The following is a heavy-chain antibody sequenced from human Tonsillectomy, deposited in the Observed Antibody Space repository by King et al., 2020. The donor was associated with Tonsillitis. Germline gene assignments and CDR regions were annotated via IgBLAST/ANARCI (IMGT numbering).Heavy chain of an antibody. Sequence: QLQESGPGLVKPSETLSLTCTVSGDSMSDYYWNWIRQPAGKGLEWIGRIYPSVHTNYNPSLKSRVIMSVDTSKNQFSLKLSSVTAADTAVYYCARDTKGIAAILGYYWGQGTLVTVSS. CDR1: GDSMSDYY. CDR2: IYPSVHT. V-gene: IGHV4-4*07. J-gene: IGHJ4*02. D-gene: IGHD6-13*01. CDR3: ARDTKGIAAILGYY.